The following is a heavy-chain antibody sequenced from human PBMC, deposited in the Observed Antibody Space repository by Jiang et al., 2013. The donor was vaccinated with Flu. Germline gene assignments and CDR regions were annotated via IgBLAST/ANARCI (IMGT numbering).Heavy chain of an antibody. Sequence: GSGLVKPSETLSLTCTVSGGSISNYYWNWIRQSPGKGLEWIGFIYFSGSTNYNPSLESRVTISLDTSRSQFYLKLNSVTAADTAVYYCARGPHYDFWIGYTPLITFFDYWGQGARVTVSS. V-gene: IGHV4-59*01. CDR3: ARGPHYDFWIGYTPLITFFDY. CDR1: GGSISNYY. J-gene: IGHJ4*02. CDR2: IYFSGST. D-gene: IGHD3-3*01.